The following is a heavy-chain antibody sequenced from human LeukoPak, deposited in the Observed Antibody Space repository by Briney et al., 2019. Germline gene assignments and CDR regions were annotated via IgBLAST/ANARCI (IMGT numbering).Heavy chain of an antibody. CDR3: ARIADYYDSSGYGHFDY. D-gene: IGHD3-22*01. V-gene: IGHV5-51*01. Sequence: GESLKISCKGSGYNFINYWIGWVRQMPGKGLEWMGIIYPGDSDTRYSSSFQGQVTISADKSISTAYLQWSSLKASDTAMYYCARIADYYDSSGYGHFDYWGQGTLVTVSS. CDR1: GYNFINYW. J-gene: IGHJ4*02. CDR2: IYPGDSDT.